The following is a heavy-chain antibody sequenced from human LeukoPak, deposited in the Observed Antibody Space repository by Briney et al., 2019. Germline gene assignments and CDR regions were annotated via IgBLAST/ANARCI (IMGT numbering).Heavy chain of an antibody. J-gene: IGHJ6*03. CDR2: ISYDGSNK. V-gene: IGHV3-30*03. CDR3: ARAGRGYYYYMDV. Sequence: PGRSLRLSCAASGFTFSSYGMHWVRQAPGKGLEWVAVISYDGSNKYYAASVKGRFIISRDNSRNTLYLQMNSLTDEDTAVYYSARAGRGYYYYMDVWGKGTTVTVSS. CDR1: GFTFSSYG. D-gene: IGHD1-26*01.